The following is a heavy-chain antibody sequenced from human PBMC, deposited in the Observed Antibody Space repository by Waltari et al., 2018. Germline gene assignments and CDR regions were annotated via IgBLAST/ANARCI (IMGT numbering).Heavy chain of an antibody. CDR3: ARVTVGWQQLGGPKYYYYYYMDV. D-gene: IGHD6-13*01. Sequence: VSGGSISSYYWSWIRQPPGKGLEWIGYIYYSGSTNYNPSLKSRVTISVDTSKNQFSLKLSSVTAADTAVYYCARVTVGWQQLGGPKYYYYYYMDVWGKGTTVTISS. CDR1: GGSISSYY. CDR2: IYYSGST. J-gene: IGHJ6*03. V-gene: IGHV4-59*01.